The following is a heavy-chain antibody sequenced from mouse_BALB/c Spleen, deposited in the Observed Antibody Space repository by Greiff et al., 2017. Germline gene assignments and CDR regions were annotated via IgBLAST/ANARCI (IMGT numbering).Heavy chain of an antibody. CDR1: GFNIKDYY. J-gene: IGHJ2*01. CDR2: IDPENGNT. V-gene: IGHV14-1*02. CDR3: ARGMLWYGDY. D-gene: IGHD2-1*01. Sequence: VQLQQSGAELVRPGALVKLSCKASGFNIKDYYMHWVKQRPEQGLEWIGWIDPENGNTIYDPKFQGKASITADTSSNTAYLQLSSLTSEDTAVYYCARGMLWYGDYWGQGTTLTVSS.